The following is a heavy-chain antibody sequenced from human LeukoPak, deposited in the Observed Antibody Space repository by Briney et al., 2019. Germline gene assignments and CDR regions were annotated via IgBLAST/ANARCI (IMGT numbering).Heavy chain of an antibody. CDR2: ISYDGSNK. CDR1: GFTFSSYA. V-gene: IGHV3-30*04. CDR3: ARDVRREDTAMVGY. J-gene: IGHJ4*02. Sequence: GGSLRLSCAASGFTFSSYAMHWVRQAPGKGLEWVAVISYDGSNKYYADSVKGRFTISRDNSKNTLYLQMNSLRAEDTAVYYCARDVRREDTAMVGYWGQGTLVTVSS. D-gene: IGHD5-18*01.